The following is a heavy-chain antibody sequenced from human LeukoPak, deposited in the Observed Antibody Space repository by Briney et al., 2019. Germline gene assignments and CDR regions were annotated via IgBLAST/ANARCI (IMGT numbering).Heavy chain of an antibody. CDR1: GFTFTNAW. D-gene: IGHD1-26*01. V-gene: IGHV3-30-3*01. CDR3: ARDRGRNYWYFDL. Sequence: GGSLRLSCAASGFTFTNAWMSWVRQAPGKGLEWVAVISYDGSNKYYADSVKGRFTISRDNSKNTLYLQMNSLRAEDTAVYYCARDRGRNYWYFDLWGRGTLVTVSS. CDR2: ISYDGSNK. J-gene: IGHJ2*01.